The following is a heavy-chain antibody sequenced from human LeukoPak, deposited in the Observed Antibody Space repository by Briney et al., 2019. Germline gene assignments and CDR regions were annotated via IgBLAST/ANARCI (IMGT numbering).Heavy chain of an antibody. CDR2: IWYDGSNK. CDR3: AKVQWCGGDCYYPSFDY. V-gene: IGHV3-33*06. Sequence: SGGSLRLSCAASGFTFSSYGMHWVRQAPGKGLEWVAVIWYDGSNKYYADSVKGRFTISRDNSKNTLYLQMNSLRAEDTAVYYCAKVQWCGGDCYYPSFDYWGQGTLVTVSS. D-gene: IGHD2-21*01. J-gene: IGHJ4*02. CDR1: GFTFSSYG.